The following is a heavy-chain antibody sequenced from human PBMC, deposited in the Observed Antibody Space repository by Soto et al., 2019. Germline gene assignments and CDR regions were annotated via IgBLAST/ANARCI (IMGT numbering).Heavy chain of an antibody. CDR2: ISGSGGST. CDR1: GFTFSSYA. Sequence: EVQLLESGGGLVQPGGSLRLSCAASGFTFSSYAMSWVRQAPGKGLEWVSAISGSGGSTYYADSVKGRFTISRDNSKNTLYLQMNSMRAEDTAVYYCAKVPTIFGVVGSVDYWGQGTLVTVSS. V-gene: IGHV3-23*01. D-gene: IGHD3-3*01. CDR3: AKVPTIFGVVGSVDY. J-gene: IGHJ4*02.